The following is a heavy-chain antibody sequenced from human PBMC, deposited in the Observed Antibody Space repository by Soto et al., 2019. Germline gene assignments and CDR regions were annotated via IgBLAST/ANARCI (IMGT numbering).Heavy chain of an antibody. J-gene: IGHJ5*02. CDR1: GFTFSSYE. CDR3: ARDREVVVAGSWFDP. CDR2: ISSSGSTI. Sequence: EVQLVESGGGLVQPGGSLRLSCAASGFTFSSYEMNWVRQAPGKGLERVSYISSSGSTIYYADSVKGRFTISGDNAKNPVYLQMNSLRAEDTAVYYCARDREVVVAGSWFDPWGQGTLVTVSS. D-gene: IGHD2-15*01. V-gene: IGHV3-48*03.